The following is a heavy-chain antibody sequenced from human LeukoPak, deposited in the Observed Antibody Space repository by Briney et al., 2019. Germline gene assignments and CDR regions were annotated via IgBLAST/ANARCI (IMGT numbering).Heavy chain of an antibody. D-gene: IGHD6-19*01. CDR1: GYTFTRYH. J-gene: IGHJ5*02. Sequence: GASVKVSCKASGYTFTRYHMHWVRQAPGQGLEWMGINNPSGGSTRYAQKFQGRLTMTRDTSTSTVYMELSSLRSEDTAVYYCAKSVYTIIAVTEGATNWFDPWGEGTLVTVSS. CDR3: AKSVYTIIAVTEGATNWFDP. CDR2: NNPSGGST. V-gene: IGHV1-46*01.